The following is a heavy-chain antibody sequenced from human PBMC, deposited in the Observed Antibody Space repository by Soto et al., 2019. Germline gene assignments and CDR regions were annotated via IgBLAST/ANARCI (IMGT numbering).Heavy chain of an antibody. Sequence: EVQLVESGGGLVKPGGSLRLSCAASGFTFSSYSMNWVRQAPGKGLEWVSSISCSSSYIYYADSVKGRFTISRDNAKNSLYLQMNSLRAEDTAVYYCARVVDYCDPYYYYGMDVWGQGTKVTVSS. V-gene: IGHV3-21*01. CDR3: ARVVDYCDPYYYYGMDV. D-gene: IGHD3-22*01. J-gene: IGHJ6*02. CDR2: ISCSSSYI. CDR1: GFTFSSYS.